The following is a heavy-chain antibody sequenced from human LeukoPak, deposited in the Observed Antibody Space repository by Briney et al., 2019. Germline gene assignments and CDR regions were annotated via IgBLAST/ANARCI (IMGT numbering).Heavy chain of an antibody. CDR1: GFTFSSYG. Sequence: GGSLRLSCAASGFTFSSYGMHWVRQAPGKGLEWVAVIWYDGSNKYYADSVKGRFTISRDNSKNTLYLQMNSLRAEDTAVYYCARDRRVDYYYGMDVWGQGTTVTVSS. V-gene: IGHV3-33*01. CDR2: IWYDGSNK. J-gene: IGHJ6*02. CDR3: ARDRRVDYYYGMDV.